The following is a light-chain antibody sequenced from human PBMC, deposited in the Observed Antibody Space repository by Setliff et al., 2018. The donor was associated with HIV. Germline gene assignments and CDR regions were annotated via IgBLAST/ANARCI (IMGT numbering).Light chain of an antibody. CDR3: CSYAGTNTYV. CDR1: SSDVGSYNF. J-gene: IGLJ1*01. V-gene: IGLV2-23*02. CDR2: QVN. Sequence: QSALTQPASVSGSPGQSITISCTGSSSDVGSYNFDSWYQQHPGKAPKLMIYQVNKRPSGVSNRFSGSKSGNTASLTISGLQAEDETDYYCCSYAGTNTYVFGTGTKVTVL.